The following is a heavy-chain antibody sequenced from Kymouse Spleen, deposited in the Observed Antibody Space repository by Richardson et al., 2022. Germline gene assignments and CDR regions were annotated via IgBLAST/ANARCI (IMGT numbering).Heavy chain of an antibody. Sequence: QVQLVQSGAEVKKPGASVKVSCKASGYTFTSYAMHWVRQAPGQRLEWMGWINAGNGNTKYSQKFQGRVTITRDTSASTAYMELSSLRSEDTAVYYCARGGSGSYFIITDFDYWGQGTLVTVSS. CDR2: INAGNGNT. CDR3: ARGGSGSYFIITDFDY. CDR1: GYTFTSYA. J-gene: IGHJ4*02. V-gene: IGHV1-3*01. D-gene: IGHD3-10*01.